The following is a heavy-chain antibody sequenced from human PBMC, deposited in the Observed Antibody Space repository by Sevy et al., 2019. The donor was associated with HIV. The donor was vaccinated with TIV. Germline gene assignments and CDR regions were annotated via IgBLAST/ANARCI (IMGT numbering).Heavy chain of an antibody. J-gene: IGHJ3*02. D-gene: IGHD3-16*01. CDR1: GFSFDRYW. CDR2: VKDDGSER. CDR3: ARDPFRAGYGAFDI. Sequence: GGSLRLSCAGSGFSFDRYWMSWVRQGPGKGLEWVAGVKDDGSERQYGNSVRGRFTVSRDNTKNSVYLQFDSPRDEDTAVYYCARDPFRAGYGAFDIWGQGTMVTVS. V-gene: IGHV3-7*01.